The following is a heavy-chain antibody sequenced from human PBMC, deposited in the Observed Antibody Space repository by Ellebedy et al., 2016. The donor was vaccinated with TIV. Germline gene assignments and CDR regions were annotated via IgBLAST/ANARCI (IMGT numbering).Heavy chain of an antibody. CDR1: QFTFSDFY. D-gene: IGHD6-13*01. CDR2: ISSSGSTK. V-gene: IGHV3-11*01. Sequence: GGSLRLSCAVSQFTFSDFYMSWIRQAPGKGLEWVSYISSSGSTKYYADSVEGRFTISRDNAKNSLYLQMNSLRSEDTATYYCARVLTNSWYRGPLDYWGQGTLVTVSS. J-gene: IGHJ4*02. CDR3: ARVLTNSWYRGPLDY.